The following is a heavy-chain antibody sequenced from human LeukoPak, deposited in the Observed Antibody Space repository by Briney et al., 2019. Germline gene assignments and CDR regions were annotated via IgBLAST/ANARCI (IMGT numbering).Heavy chain of an antibody. Sequence: PSETLSLTCTVSGGSISSYYWSWIRQPPGKGLEWIGYIYYSGSTNYNPSLKSRVTISVDTSKNQFSLELSSVTAADTAVYYCARVGILCSSTSCHTDYYYYYGMDVWGQGTTVTVSS. J-gene: IGHJ6*02. D-gene: IGHD2-2*02. CDR2: IYYSGST. CDR1: GGSISSYY. CDR3: ARVGILCSSTSCHTDYYYYYGMDV. V-gene: IGHV4-59*08.